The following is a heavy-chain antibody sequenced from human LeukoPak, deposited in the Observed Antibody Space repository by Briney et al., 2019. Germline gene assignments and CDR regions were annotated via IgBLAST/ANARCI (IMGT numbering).Heavy chain of an antibody. V-gene: IGHV3-48*01. Sequence: GGSQRLSCAASGFIFSSYSMNWVRQAPGKGLEWASYISSSGPIYYADSVKGRFTIFRDNAKNSLYLQMNSLRAEDTAVYYCAKDPDGXYYFDYWGQGXMVTVSS. D-gene: IGHD4-17*01. J-gene: IGHJ4*02. CDR2: ISSSGPI. CDR1: GFIFSSYS. CDR3: AKDPDGXYYFDY.